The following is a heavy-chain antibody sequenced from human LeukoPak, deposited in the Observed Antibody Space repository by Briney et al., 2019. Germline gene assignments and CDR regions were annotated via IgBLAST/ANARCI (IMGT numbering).Heavy chain of an antibody. D-gene: IGHD6-13*01. CDR3: AKGLSAYSSSWYSVVVLDYFDY. CDR1: GFAFSSYW. J-gene: IGHJ4*02. V-gene: IGHV3-7*03. Sequence: HPGGSLRLSCEASGFAFSSYWASWVRQAPGKGLEWVANINQDGNSQNYVDSVRGRFTISKDNAKNSVYLQMNSLRAEDTAVYYCAKGLSAYSSSWYSVVVLDYFDYWGQGTLVTVSS. CDR2: INQDGNSQ.